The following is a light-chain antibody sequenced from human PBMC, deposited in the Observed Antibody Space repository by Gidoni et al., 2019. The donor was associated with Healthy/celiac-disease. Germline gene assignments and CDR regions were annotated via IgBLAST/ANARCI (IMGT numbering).Light chain of an antibody. CDR1: NIGIKN. CDR2: SDS. CDR3: QVWDSITVV. V-gene: IGLV3-9*01. J-gene: IGLJ1*01. Sequence: SSELTQPLSVSVALGKTARITCGGNNIGIKNVHWYKQKPAQAPVLVIYSDSNRPSWIPERFSGSNSGNTATLTISRAQAGDEADYYCQVWDSITVVFGTGTKVTVL.